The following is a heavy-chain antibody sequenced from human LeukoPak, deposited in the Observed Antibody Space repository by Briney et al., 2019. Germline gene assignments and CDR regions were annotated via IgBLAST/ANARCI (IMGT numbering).Heavy chain of an antibody. CDR2: ISWNSGSI. CDR3: AKGPYYYDSSGSIGGGLFDY. D-gene: IGHD3-22*01. Sequence: PGRSLRLSCAASGFTFDDYAMHWVRQAPGKGLEWVSGISWNSGSIGYADSVKGRFTISRDNAKNSLYLQMNSLRAEDTALYYCAKGPYYYDSSGSIGGGLFDYWGQGTLVTVSS. V-gene: IGHV3-9*01. CDR1: GFTFDDYA. J-gene: IGHJ4*02.